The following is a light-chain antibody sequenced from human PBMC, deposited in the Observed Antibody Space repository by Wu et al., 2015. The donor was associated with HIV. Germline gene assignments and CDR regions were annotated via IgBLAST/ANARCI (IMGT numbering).Light chain of an antibody. CDR2: GAS. J-gene: IGKJ5*01. CDR3: QQYNNWPPIT. Sequence: EIVLTQSPATLSLSPGERATLSCRASQSVSSNLAWYQQKPGQAPRLLIYGASIRATGIPARFSGSGSGTEFTLTISILQSEDFAVYYCQQYNNWPPITFGQGTRLEIK. V-gene: IGKV3D-15*03. CDR1: QSVSSN.